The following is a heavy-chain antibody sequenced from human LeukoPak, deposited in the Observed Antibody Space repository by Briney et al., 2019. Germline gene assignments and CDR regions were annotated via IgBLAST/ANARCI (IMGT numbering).Heavy chain of an antibody. Sequence: GGSLRLSCAASGFTFSSYAMSWVRQAPGKGLEWVSAIGGSGGSTYYADSVKGRFTISRDNSKNTLYLQMNSLRAEDTAVYYCAKGGAAAGEYYFDYWGQGTLVTVSS. CDR2: IGGSGGST. CDR1: GFTFSSYA. J-gene: IGHJ4*02. V-gene: IGHV3-23*01. CDR3: AKGGAAAGEYYFDY. D-gene: IGHD6-13*01.